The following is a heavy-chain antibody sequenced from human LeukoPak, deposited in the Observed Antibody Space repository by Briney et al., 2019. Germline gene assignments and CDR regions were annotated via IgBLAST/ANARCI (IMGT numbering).Heavy chain of an antibody. J-gene: IGHJ4*02. CDR3: ARHKSSGSYPLDY. CDR1: GGSISTYF. CDR2: IYFSGSP. Sequence: PSETLSLTCTVSGGSISTYFWSWIRQPPGKGLEWIGHIYFSGSPNYNPSLESRVTISVDTSKNQFSLTLSSVTAADTAVYYCARHKSSGSYPLDYWGQGILVTVSS. D-gene: IGHD3-22*01. V-gene: IGHV4-59*08.